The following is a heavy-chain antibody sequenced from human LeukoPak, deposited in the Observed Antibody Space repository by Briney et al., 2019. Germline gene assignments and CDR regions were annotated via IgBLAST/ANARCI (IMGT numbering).Heavy chain of an antibody. D-gene: IGHD3-10*01. CDR3: ARDLRGGQDMDV. V-gene: IGHV3-7*01. Sequence: AGGSLRLSCAASGFSFSIYWMSWVRQAPGRGLEWVANIKQDGSEKHYVDSVKGRFTISRDNAKNSLYLQMNSLRAEDTAVCYCARDLRGGQDMDVWGKGTTVTVSS. CDR2: IKQDGSEK. CDR1: GFSFSIYW. J-gene: IGHJ6*03.